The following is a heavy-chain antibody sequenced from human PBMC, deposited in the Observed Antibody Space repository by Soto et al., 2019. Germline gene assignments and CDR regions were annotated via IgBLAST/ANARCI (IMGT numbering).Heavy chain of an antibody. Sequence: QVQLQQWGAGLLKPSETLSLTCAVYGGSFSGYYLSWVRQPPGKGLESVGEVTPGGRTNYNPSLKSRVTISVDTSRDLLSLSLTSVTAADTAVYCCVRAFAAVQDWGQGTLVTVSS. CDR2: VTPGGRT. D-gene: IGHD6-25*01. CDR3: VRAFAAVQD. J-gene: IGHJ4*02. CDR1: GGSFSGYY. V-gene: IGHV4-34*01.